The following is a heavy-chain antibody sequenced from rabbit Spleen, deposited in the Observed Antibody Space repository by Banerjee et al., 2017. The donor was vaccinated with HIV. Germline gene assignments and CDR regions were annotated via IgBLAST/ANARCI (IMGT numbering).Heavy chain of an antibody. CDR3: ARDTSSSFSSYGMDL. D-gene: IGHD1-1*01. V-gene: IGHV1S40*01. CDR1: GVPFSGNSY. J-gene: IGHJ6*01. CDR2: IDTGSSGFT. Sequence: QSLEESGGDLVKPGASLTLTCIASGVPFSGNSYMCWFRQAPGKGLEWIACIDTGSSGFTYFASWAKGRFTISKASSTTVTLQMTSLTAADTATYFCARDTSSSFSSYGMDLWGPGTLVTVS.